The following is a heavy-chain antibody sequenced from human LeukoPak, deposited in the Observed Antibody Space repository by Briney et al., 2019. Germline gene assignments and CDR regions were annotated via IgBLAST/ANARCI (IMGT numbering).Heavy chain of an antibody. J-gene: IGHJ4*02. V-gene: IGHV3-30*18. CDR1: GFTFSSYE. CDR2: ISYDGSNK. CDR3: AKPRPPGDYYFDY. Sequence: PGGSLRLSCAASGFTFSSYEMNWVRQAPGKGLEWVAVISYDGSNKYYADSVKGRFTISRDNSKNTLYLQINSLRAEDTAVYYCAKPRPPGDYYFDYWGQGTLVTVSS. D-gene: IGHD3-16*01.